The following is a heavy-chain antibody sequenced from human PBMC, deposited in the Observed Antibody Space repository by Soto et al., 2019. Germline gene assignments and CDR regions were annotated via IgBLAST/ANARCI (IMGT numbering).Heavy chain of an antibody. CDR2: IRSKANSYAT. CDR1: GFTFSGSA. D-gene: IGHD6-6*01. Sequence: GGSLRLSCAASGFTFSGSAMHWVRQASGKGLEWVGRIRSKANSYATAYAASVKGRFTISRDDSKNTAYLQMNSLKTEDTAVYYCTTHHSYSSSPGEDYYYYYGMDVWGQGTTVTVSS. J-gene: IGHJ6*02. V-gene: IGHV3-73*01. CDR3: TTHHSYSSSPGEDYYYYYGMDV.